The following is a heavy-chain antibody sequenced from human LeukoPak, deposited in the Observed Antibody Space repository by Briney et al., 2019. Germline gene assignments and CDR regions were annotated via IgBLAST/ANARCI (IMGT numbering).Heavy chain of an antibody. CDR2: MNPNSGNT. CDR1: GYTFTSYD. Sequence: GASVKVSCRASGYTFTSYDINWVRQATGQGLEWMVWMNPNSGNTGYAQKFQGRVTMNRNTSISTAYMELSSLRSEDTAVYYCARVGYYDSSGYSPFDYWGQGTLVTVSS. V-gene: IGHV1-8*01. CDR3: ARVGYYDSSGYSPFDY. D-gene: IGHD3-22*01. J-gene: IGHJ4*02.